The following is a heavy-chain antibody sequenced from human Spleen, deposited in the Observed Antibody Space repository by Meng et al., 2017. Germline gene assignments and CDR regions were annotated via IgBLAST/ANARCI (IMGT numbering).Heavy chain of an antibody. V-gene: IGHV4-4*07. CDR2: IYTSGST. CDR3: ARVVVVVVPAARAWYYYYGMDV. CDR1: GGSISSYY. J-gene: IGHJ6*02. D-gene: IGHD2-2*01. Sequence: ETLSLTCTVSGGSISSYYWSWIRQPAGKGLEWIGRIYTSGSTNYNPSLKSRVTMSVDTSKNQFSLKLSSVTAADTAVYYCARVVVVVVPAARAWYYYYGMDVWGQGTTVTVSS.